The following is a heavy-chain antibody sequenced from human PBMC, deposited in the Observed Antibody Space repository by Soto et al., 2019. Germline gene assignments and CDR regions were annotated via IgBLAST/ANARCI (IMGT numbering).Heavy chain of an antibody. D-gene: IGHD5-12*01. CDR2: IWYDGSNK. V-gene: IGHV3-33*01. CDR3: ARGIYGHILNTFDY. J-gene: IGHJ4*02. Sequence: VAVIWYDGSNKYYADSVKGRFTISRDNSKNTLYLQMNSLRAEDTAVYYCARGIYGHILNTFDYWGQGTLVTVSS.